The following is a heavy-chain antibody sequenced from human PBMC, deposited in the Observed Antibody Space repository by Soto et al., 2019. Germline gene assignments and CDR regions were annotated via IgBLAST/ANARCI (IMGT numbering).Heavy chain of an antibody. D-gene: IGHD6-13*01. Sequence: PSETLSLTCAVPGGSISSSNWWSWDRQPPGKGLEWIGEIYHSGSTNYNPSLKSRVTISVDKSKNQFSLKLSSVTAADTAVYYCARDQSSSWDGDYYYYYGMDAWGQGTTVS. J-gene: IGHJ6*02. CDR2: IYHSGST. CDR3: ARDQSSSWDGDYYYYYGMDA. V-gene: IGHV4-4*02. CDR1: GGSISSSNW.